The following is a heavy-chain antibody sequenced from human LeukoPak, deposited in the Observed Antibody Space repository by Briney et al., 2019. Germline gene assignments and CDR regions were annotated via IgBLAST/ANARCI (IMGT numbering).Heavy chain of an antibody. CDR1: GYTFTSYD. J-gene: IGHJ6*03. Sequence: GASVKVSCKASGYTFTSYDINWVRQATGQGLEWMGWMNPNSGNTGYAQKFQGRVTITADKSTSTAYMELSSLRSEDTAVYYCARGTRFVVVPAAMLALYYYYYYMDVWGKGTTVTVSS. CDR3: ARGTRFVVVPAAMLALYYYYYYMDV. V-gene: IGHV1-8*03. D-gene: IGHD2-2*01. CDR2: MNPNSGNT.